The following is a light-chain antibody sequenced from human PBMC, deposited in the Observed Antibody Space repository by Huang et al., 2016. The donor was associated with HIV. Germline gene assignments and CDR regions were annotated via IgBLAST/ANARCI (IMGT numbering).Light chain of an antibody. V-gene: IGKV1-33*01. J-gene: IGKJ3*01. CDR3: QQYDNLPFT. CDR1: QDISNY. Sequence: DIQMTQSPSSLSASVGDRVTITCQARQDISNYLNWYQQKPGKDPKLLIYDTSNLETGVPSRFSGSGSGTDFTFTISNLQPEDFATYYCQQYDNLPFTFGPGTKVDIK. CDR2: DTS.